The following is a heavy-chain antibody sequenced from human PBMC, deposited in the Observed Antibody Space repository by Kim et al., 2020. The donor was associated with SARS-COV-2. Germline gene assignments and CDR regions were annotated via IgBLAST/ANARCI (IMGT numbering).Heavy chain of an antibody. CDR2: ISYDGSNK. V-gene: IGHV3-30*18. CDR1: GFTFSSYG. CDR3: AKDRNIVVVTATLDY. D-gene: IGHD2-21*02. J-gene: IGHJ4*02. Sequence: GGSLRLSCAASGFTFSSYGMHWVRQAPGKGLEWVAVISYDGSNKYYADSVKGRFTISRDNSKNTLYLQMNSLRAEDTAVYYCAKDRNIVVVTATLDYWGQGTLVTVSS.